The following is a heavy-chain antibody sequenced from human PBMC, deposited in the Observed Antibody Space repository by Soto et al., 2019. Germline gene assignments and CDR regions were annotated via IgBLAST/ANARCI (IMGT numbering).Heavy chain of an antibody. Sequence: ASVKVSCKVSGYTLTELSMHWVRQAPGKGLEWMGGFDPEDGETIYAQKFQGRVTMTEDTSTDTAYMELSSLRSEDTAVYYCATVVEYYYDSSGYYSRFDPWGQGTLVTVSS. CDR1: GYTLTELS. CDR3: ATVVEYYYDSSGYYSRFDP. V-gene: IGHV1-24*01. CDR2: FDPEDGET. D-gene: IGHD3-22*01. J-gene: IGHJ5*02.